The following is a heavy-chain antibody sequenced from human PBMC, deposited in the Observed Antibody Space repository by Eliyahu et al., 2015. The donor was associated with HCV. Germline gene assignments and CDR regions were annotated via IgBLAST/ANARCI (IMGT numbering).Heavy chain of an antibody. CDR2: XKQDGSEN. CDR3: ARGGYCDSSFCYTTPTVFDL. V-gene: IGHV3-7*03. D-gene: IGHD3-22*01. CDR1: GFTFSSYW. Sequence: EVQLVESGGGLVQXGGSLRLSCAAXGFTFSSYWXSWVRXTPGKGPEWVANXKQDGSENYYVDSVKGRFTISRDNAKNSLYLQMSNLRVEDTAVYYCARGGYCDSSFCYTTPTVFDLWGQGTLVTVSS. J-gene: IGHJ4*02.